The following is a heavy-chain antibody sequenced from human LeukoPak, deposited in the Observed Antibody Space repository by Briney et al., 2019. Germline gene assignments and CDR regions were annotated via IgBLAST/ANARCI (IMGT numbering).Heavy chain of an antibody. CDR2: ISGDGGST. D-gene: IGHD2-2*01. J-gene: IGHJ4*02. Sequence: GSLRLSCAASGFTFSTYAMSWVRQAPGQGLEWVSSISGDGGSTYYAESVKGRFTISRDNSKNTLYLQMNSLRAEDTAVYYCAKRPDCSTTNCFRFEYRGQGTLVTVYS. V-gene: IGHV3-23*01. CDR3: AKRPDCSTTNCFRFEY. CDR1: GFTFSTYA.